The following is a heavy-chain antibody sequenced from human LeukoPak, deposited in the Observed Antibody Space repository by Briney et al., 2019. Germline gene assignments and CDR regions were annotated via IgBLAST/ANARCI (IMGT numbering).Heavy chain of an antibody. Sequence: SETLSLTCTVSGGSISSGGYYWSWTRQPPGKGLEWIGYIYHSGSTYYNPSLKSRVTISVDRSKNQFSLKLSSVTAADTAVYYCARGDFTMVRGVINRAFDIWGQGTMVTVSS. V-gene: IGHV4-30-2*01. CDR1: GGSISSGGYY. J-gene: IGHJ3*02. CDR2: IYHSGST. CDR3: ARGDFTMVRGVINRAFDI. D-gene: IGHD3-10*01.